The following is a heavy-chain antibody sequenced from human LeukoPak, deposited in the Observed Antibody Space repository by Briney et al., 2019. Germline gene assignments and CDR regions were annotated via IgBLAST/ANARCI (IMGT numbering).Heavy chain of an antibody. Sequence: PSETLSLTCTVSGGSISSSSYCWGWIRQPPGKGLEWIGSIYYSGSTYYNPSLKSRVTISVDTSMNQFSLKLSSVTAADTAVYYCARVWVGEPWFDPWGQGTLVTVSS. V-gene: IGHV4-39*07. CDR1: GGSISSSSYC. CDR3: ARVWVGEPWFDP. J-gene: IGHJ5*02. CDR2: IYYSGST. D-gene: IGHD1-26*01.